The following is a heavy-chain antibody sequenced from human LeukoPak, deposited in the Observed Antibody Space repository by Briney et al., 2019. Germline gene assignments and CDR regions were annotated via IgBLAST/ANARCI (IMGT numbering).Heavy chain of an antibody. D-gene: IGHD1-14*01. CDR1: GFTFSSYA. V-gene: IGHV3-23*01. CDR2: ISGSGGST. Sequence: QPGGSLRLSCAASGFTFSSYAMSWVRQAPGKGLEWVSAISGSGGSTYYADSVKGRFTISRDNSKNTLYLQMNSLRAEDTAVYYCAKAPSLTAVRGYYYYYMDVWGKGTTVTVSS. CDR3: AKAPSLTAVRGYYYYYMDV. J-gene: IGHJ6*03.